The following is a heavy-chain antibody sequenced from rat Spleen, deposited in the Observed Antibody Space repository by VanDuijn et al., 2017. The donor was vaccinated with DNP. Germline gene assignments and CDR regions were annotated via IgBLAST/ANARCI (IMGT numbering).Heavy chain of an antibody. D-gene: IGHD1-6*01. CDR3: TGDILRLLH. CDR2: INKDSSII. CDR1: GFNFNDYW. V-gene: IGHV4-2*01. J-gene: IGHJ2*01. Sequence: EVQLVESGGGLVQPGRSLKLSCAASGFNFNDYWMGWVRQAPGKGLEWIGEINKDSSIINYTPSLKDKFTISRDNAQYTLFLQMSKLGSEDTAIYYCTGDILRLLHWGQGVMVTVSA.